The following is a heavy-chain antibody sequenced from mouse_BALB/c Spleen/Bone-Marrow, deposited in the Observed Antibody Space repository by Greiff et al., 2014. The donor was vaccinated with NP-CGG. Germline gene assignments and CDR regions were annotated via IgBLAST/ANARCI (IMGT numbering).Heavy chain of an antibody. V-gene: IGHV3-6*02. J-gene: IGHJ2*01. CDR1: GYSITSSYY. CDR2: ISYDGIN. Sequence: EVQLQESGPGLVKPSQSLSLTCSVTGYSITSSYYWNWIRQFPGNKLEWMGYISYDGINNYNPSLKNRISITRDTSKDQFFLRMNSVTTVDTATYYCAALWSKEYYFDYWGQGATLTVSS. CDR3: AALWSKEYYFDY.